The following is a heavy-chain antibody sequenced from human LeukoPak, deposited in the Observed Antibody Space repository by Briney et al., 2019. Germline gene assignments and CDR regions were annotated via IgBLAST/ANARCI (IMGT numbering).Heavy chain of an antibody. CDR3: AKGGQTDRFDY. CDR2: ISYDGNIR. J-gene: IGHJ4*02. CDR1: GFTFRAFG. V-gene: IGHV3-30*18. D-gene: IGHD5-12*01. Sequence: GGSLRLSCAASGFTFRAFGMHWVRQPPGKGLEWVAVISYDGNIRYYADSVKGRFTISRDNSRNTLYLQMNSLRAEDTAVFYCAKGGQTDRFDYWGQGALVTVSS.